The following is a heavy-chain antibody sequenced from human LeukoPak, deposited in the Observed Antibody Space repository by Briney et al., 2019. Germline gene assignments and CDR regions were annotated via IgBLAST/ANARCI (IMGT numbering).Heavy chain of an antibody. Sequence: ASVKVSCKASGYTLTGYYMHWVRQAPGQGLEWMGWINPNSGGTNYAQKFQGRVTMTRDTSISTAYMELSRLRTDDTAVYYCARPFYSDWNYRLDYWGQGTLVTVSS. CDR3: ARPFYSDWNYRLDY. D-gene: IGHD1-7*01. V-gene: IGHV1-2*02. CDR2: INPNSGGT. CDR1: GYTLTGYY. J-gene: IGHJ4*02.